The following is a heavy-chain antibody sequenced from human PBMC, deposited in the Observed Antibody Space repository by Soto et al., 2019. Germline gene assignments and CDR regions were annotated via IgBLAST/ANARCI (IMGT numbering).Heavy chain of an antibody. J-gene: IGHJ4*02. CDR2: IIPIFGTA. D-gene: IGHD5-18*01. CDR3: ARGDTAMADFDY. CDR1: GGTFSSYA. Sequence: SVKVSCKASGGTFSSYAISWVRQAPGQGLEWMGGIIPIFGTANYAQKFQGRVTITADESTGTAYMELSSLRSEDTAVYYCARGDTAMADFDYWGQGTLVTVSS. V-gene: IGHV1-69*13.